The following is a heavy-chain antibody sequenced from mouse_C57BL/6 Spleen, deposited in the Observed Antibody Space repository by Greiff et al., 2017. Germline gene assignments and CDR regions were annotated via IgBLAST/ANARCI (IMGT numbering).Heavy chain of an antibody. CDR1: GYSITSGYY. V-gene: IGHV3-6*01. CDR2: ISYDGSN. D-gene: IGHD1-1*01. Sequence: EVKLVESGPGLVKPSQSLSLTCSVTGYSITSGYYWNWIRQFPGNKLEWMGYISYDGSNNYNPSLKNRISITRDTSKNQFFLKLNSVTTEDTATYYCARDNYYGSSLFAYWGQGTLVTVSA. CDR3: ARDNYYGSSLFAY. J-gene: IGHJ3*01.